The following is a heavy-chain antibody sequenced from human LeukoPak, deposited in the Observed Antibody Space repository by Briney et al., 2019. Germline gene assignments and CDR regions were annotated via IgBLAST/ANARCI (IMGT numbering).Heavy chain of an antibody. CDR2: ISGDGGST. Sequence: GGTLRLSCADSGFTFDDYDMNWVRQAPGRGLEWVSLISGDGGSTYYAYSVKGRFTISRDNSKNSLYLQMNSLRTEDTALYYCSKDVGIRLRYCDCLSAFDPWGQGTLVTVSS. J-gene: IGHJ5*02. CDR3: SKDVGIRLRYCDCLSAFDP. D-gene: IGHD3-9*01. V-gene: IGHV3-43*02. CDR1: GFTFDDYD.